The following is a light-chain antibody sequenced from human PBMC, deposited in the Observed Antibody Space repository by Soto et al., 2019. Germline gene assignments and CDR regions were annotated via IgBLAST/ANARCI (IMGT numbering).Light chain of an antibody. J-gene: IGLJ2*01. CDR2: DVT. CDR3: CSYAGNYVV. V-gene: IGLV2-11*01. CDR1: SSDVGSHNY. Sequence: QPVLTQPRSVSGSPGQSVTISCTGTSSDVGSHNYVSWYQQHPGKAPKLMIYDVTKRPSGVPDRFSGSKSGNTASLTISGLQAEDETDYYCCSYAGNYVVFGGGTKLTVL.